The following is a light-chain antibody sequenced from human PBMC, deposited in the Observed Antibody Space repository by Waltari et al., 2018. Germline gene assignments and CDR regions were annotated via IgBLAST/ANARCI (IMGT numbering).Light chain of an antibody. J-gene: IGKJ2*01. CDR1: HDISNY. V-gene: IGKV1-33*01. CDR3: QQYDNLPYT. CDR2: DAS. Sequence: IQMTQYPSSLSASVGDRVTITCQATHDISNYLNWYQQKPGKAPKLLIYDASNLETGVPSRFSGSGSGTDFTFTISSLQPEDIATYYCQQYDNLPYTFGQGTKLEIK.